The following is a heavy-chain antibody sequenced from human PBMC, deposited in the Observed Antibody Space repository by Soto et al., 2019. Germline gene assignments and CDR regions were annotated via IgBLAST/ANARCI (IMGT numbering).Heavy chain of an antibody. CDR1: GDTYISYS. J-gene: IGHJ4*02. V-gene: IGHV1-3*01. Sequence: ASVKVSCKASGDTYISYSMQWVRQAPGQRLEWMGWINVGNGNTKYSQKFQGRVTITRDTSASTAYMELSSLRSEDTAVYYCARGITLPTPLDYWGQGTLVTVSS. CDR3: ARGITLPTPLDY. D-gene: IGHD1-20*01. CDR2: INVGNGNT.